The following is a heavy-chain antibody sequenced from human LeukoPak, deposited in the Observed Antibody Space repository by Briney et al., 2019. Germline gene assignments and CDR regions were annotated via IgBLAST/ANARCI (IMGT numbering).Heavy chain of an antibody. CDR3: AELGITMIGGV. Sequence: ETLSLTCAVYGGSFSGYYWSWVRQAPGKGLEWVSSISSSSSYIYYADSVKGRFTISRDNAKNSLYLQMNSLRAEDTAVYYCAELGITMIGGVWGKGTTVTISS. CDR1: GGSFSGYY. J-gene: IGHJ6*04. D-gene: IGHD3-10*02. CDR2: ISSSSSYI. V-gene: IGHV3-21*01.